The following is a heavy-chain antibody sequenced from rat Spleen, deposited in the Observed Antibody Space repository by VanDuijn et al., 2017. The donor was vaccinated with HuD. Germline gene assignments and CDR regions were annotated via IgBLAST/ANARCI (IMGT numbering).Heavy chain of an antibody. Sequence: EVELVESGGGLVQPGRSMKLSCAASGFTFSNYGMAWVRHAPTKGLEWVTSISTSGGSTYYRDSVKGRFTISRDNVKSTLYLQMDSLRSEDTATYYCTTETYFGYNYHHYWGQGVMVTVSS. J-gene: IGHJ2*01. CDR3: TTETYFGYNYHHY. V-gene: IGHV5-27*01. CDR2: ISTSGGST. CDR1: GFTFSNYG. D-gene: IGHD1-9*01.